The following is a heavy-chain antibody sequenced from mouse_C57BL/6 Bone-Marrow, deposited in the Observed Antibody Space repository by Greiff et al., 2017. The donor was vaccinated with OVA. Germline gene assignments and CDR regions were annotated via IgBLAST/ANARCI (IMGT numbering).Heavy chain of an antibody. J-gene: IGHJ4*01. Sequence: VQVVESGAELVKPGASVKISCKASGYAFSSYWMNWVKQRPGKGLEWIGQIYPGDGDTNYNGKFKGKATLTADKSSSTAYMQRSSLTSEDSAVYFCARWGYGSSYDYAMDYWGQGTSVTVSS. CDR2: IYPGDGDT. D-gene: IGHD1-1*01. CDR1: GYAFSSYW. V-gene: IGHV1-80*01. CDR3: ARWGYGSSYDYAMDY.